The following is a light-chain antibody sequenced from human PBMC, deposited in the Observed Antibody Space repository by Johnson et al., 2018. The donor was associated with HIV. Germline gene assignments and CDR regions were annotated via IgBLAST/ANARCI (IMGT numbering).Light chain of an antibody. CDR2: EKN. CDR1: SSNIGRNY. Sequence: QSVLTQPPSVSAAPGQMVTISCSGSSSNIGRNYVSWYQQLPGTAPKLLIYEKNKRPSGIPDRFSASKSGTSATLDITGLPTGDEADYYCGTWDSSLGAHYVFGSGTEVTVL. V-gene: IGLV1-51*02. J-gene: IGLJ1*01. CDR3: GTWDSSLGAHYV.